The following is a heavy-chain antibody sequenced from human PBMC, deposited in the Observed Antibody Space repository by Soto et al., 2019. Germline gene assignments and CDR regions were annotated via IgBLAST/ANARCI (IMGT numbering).Heavy chain of an antibody. Sequence: GGSLRLSCAASGFTFSSYGMHWVRQAPGKGLEWVAVISYDGSNKYYADSVKGRFTISRDNSKNTLYLQMNSLRAEDTAVYYCARGGVTGLELKYGMDVWGQGTTVTVSS. CDR2: ISYDGSNK. CDR1: GFTFSSYG. J-gene: IGHJ6*02. D-gene: IGHD1-7*01. V-gene: IGHV3-30*03. CDR3: ARGGVTGLELKYGMDV.